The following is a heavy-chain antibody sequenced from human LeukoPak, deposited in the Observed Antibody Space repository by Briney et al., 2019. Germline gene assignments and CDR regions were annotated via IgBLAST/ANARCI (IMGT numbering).Heavy chain of an antibody. CDR2: IYTSGST. D-gene: IGHD3-3*01. CDR1: GGSISSYY. CDR3: ARHNTIFGVLVPLDY. V-gene: IGHV4-4*07. J-gene: IGHJ4*02. Sequence: SETLSLTCTVSGGSISSYYWSWIRQPAGKGLEWIGRIYTSGSTNYNPSLKSRVTISIDKSKNHFSLNLSSATAADTAVYYCARHNTIFGVLVPLDYWGQGTLVTVSS.